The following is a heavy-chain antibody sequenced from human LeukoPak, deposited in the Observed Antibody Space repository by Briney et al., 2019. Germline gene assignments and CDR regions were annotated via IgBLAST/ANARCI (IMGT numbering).Heavy chain of an antibody. Sequence: GGSLRLSCAASGFTFSDYYMSWIRQAPGKGLEWVSYISSSGSTIYYADSVKGRFTISRDNAKNSLYLQMNSLRAEDTAVYYCARDTCSGTSCYRDYYYSMDVWGQGTTVTVSS. D-gene: IGHD2-2*02. V-gene: IGHV3-11*01. CDR3: ARDTCSGTSCYRDYYYSMDV. CDR2: ISSSGSTI. CDR1: GFTFSDYY. J-gene: IGHJ6*02.